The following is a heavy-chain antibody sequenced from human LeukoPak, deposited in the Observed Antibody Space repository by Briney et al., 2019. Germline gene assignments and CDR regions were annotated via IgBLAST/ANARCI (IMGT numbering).Heavy chain of an antibody. J-gene: IGHJ1*01. CDR1: GFTFSNYG. V-gene: IGHV3-30*18. CDR3: AKSHPPTVTTEEGEYLQH. D-gene: IGHD4-17*01. CDR2: ISFDGSNQ. Sequence: PGGSLRLSCAASGFTFSNYGMHWVRQAPGQGLEWVAVISFDGSNQYYADSVKGRFTIYRDNFKNTVYLQMNSLRAEETAVYYCAKSHPPTVTTEEGEYLQHWGQGTLVTVSS.